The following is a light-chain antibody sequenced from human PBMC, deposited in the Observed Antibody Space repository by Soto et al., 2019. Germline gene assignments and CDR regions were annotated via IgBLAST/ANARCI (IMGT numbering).Light chain of an antibody. V-gene: IGLV2-14*01. CDR1: SSDVGGYNY. J-gene: IGLJ1*01. CDR3: NSYTSSSTYV. CDR2: DVT. Sequence: QSALTQPASVSSSPGQSITISCTGTSSDVGGYNYVSWYQQHPGKAPKCIIYDVTYRPSGVSNRFSGSKSGNTASLTISGLQAEDEADYYCNSYTSSSTYVFGTGTKLTVL.